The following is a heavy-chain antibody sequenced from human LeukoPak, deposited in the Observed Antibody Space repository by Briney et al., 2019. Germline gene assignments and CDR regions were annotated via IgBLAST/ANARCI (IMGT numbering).Heavy chain of an antibody. D-gene: IGHD4-17*01. Sequence: ASVKVSCKASGYTFTSYGISWVRQAPGQGLEWMGWISAYNGNTNYAQKLQGRVTMTTDTSTSTAYMELRGLRSDDTAVYYCARAVGLYTVTPGGYWGQGTLVTVSS. V-gene: IGHV1-18*01. CDR1: GYTFTSYG. CDR2: ISAYNGNT. CDR3: ARAVGLYTVTPGGY. J-gene: IGHJ4*02.